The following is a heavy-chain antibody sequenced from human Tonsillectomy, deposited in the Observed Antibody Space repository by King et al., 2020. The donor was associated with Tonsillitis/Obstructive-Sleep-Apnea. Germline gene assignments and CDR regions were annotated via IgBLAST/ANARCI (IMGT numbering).Heavy chain of an antibody. CDR1: GFTFSSYW. J-gene: IGHJ6*03. CDR3: AREGHYDFWSGYFYYYYYYMDV. D-gene: IGHD3-3*01. V-gene: IGHV3-7*04. Sequence: VQLVESGGGLVQPGGSLRLSCAASGFTFSSYWMSWVRQAPGKGLEWVANIKQDGSEKYYVDSVKGRFTISRDNAKNSLYLQMNSLRAEDTAVYYCAREGHYDFWSGYFYYYYYYMDVWGKGTTVTVSS. CDR2: IKQDGSEK.